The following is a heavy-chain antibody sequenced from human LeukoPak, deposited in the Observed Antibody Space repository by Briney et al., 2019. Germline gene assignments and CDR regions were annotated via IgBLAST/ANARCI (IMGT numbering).Heavy chain of an antibody. J-gene: IGHJ4*02. CDR3: ASSNQRGYSGYDLDY. CDR1: GYTFTSYG. V-gene: IGHV1-18*01. D-gene: IGHD5-12*01. Sequence: ASVKVSCKDSGYTFTSYGISWVRQAPGQGLEWMGWISAYNGNTNYAQKLQGRVTMTTDTSTSTAYMELRSLRSDDTAVYYCASSNQRGYSGYDLDYWGQGTLVTVSS. CDR2: ISAYNGNT.